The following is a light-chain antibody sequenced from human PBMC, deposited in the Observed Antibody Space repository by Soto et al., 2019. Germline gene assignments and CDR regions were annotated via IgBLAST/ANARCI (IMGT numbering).Light chain of an antibody. J-gene: IGLJ2*01. CDR2: VTSDGSH. V-gene: IGLV4-69*01. CDR1: SGHSDYA. Sequence: QPVLTQSPSASASPGASVKLTCTLSSGHSDYAIAWHQQQPEKGPRYLMKVTSDGSHTKGDGIPDRFSGSSSGADRYLTISSLRSDDEADYYCAAWDDRLSGLVFGRGTKLTVL. CDR3: AAWDDRLSGLV.